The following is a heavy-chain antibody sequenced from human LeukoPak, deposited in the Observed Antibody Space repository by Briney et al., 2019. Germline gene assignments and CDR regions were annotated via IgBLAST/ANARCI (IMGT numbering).Heavy chain of an antibody. D-gene: IGHD3-10*01. CDR1: GGTFSSYA. V-gene: IGHV1-69*13. Sequence: SVKVSCKASGGTFSSYAISWVRQAPGQGLEWMGGIIPIFDTANYAQKFQGRVTITADESTSTAYMELSSLRSDDTAVYYCARDSLPGEDGSGTIDPWGQGTLVTVSS. J-gene: IGHJ5*02. CDR3: ARDSLPGEDGSGTIDP. CDR2: IIPIFDTA.